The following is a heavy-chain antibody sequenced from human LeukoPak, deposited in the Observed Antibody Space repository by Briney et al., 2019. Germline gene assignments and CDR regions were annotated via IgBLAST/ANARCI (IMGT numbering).Heavy chain of an antibody. CDR3: ARHPMIVVVINDYYYYMDV. CDR1: GGSISSSSYY. D-gene: IGHD3-22*01. V-gene: IGHV4-39*01. Sequence: PSETLSLTCTVSGGSISSSSYYWGWIRQPPGKGLEWIGSIYYSGSTYYNPSLKSRVTISVDTSKNQFSLKLSSVTAADTAVYYYARHPMIVVVINDYYYYMDVWGKGTTVTVSS. J-gene: IGHJ6*03. CDR2: IYYSGST.